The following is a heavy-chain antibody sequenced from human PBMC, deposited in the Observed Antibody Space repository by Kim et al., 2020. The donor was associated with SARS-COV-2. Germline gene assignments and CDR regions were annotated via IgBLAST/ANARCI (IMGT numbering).Heavy chain of an antibody. D-gene: IGHD2-21*02. Sequence: GGSLRLSCEASGFSFDSHWMSWVRQAPGKGLEWVANIKEDGGQTAYVDSVKGRFTISRDNAKNSLYLQLNSLRVEDTAVYFCARHGDWSFVIWGQGTMVTVSS. V-gene: IGHV3-7*01. CDR3: ARHGDWSFVI. CDR1: GFSFDSHW. CDR2: IKEDGGQT. J-gene: IGHJ3*02.